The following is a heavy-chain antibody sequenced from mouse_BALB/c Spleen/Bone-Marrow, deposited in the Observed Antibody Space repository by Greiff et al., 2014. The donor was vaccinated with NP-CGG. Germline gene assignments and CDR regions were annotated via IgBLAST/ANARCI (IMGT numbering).Heavy chain of an antibody. CDR1: GLSLTSYG. D-gene: IGHD2-2*01. V-gene: IGHV2-9*02. CDR3: ARRGNGYYLDY. CDR2: IWAGGST. J-gene: IGHJ2*01. Sequence: VKVEESGPGLGAPSQSLSITCTVSGLSLTSYGVHWVRQPLGKGLEWLGVIWAGGSTNYNSALMSRLSISKDNSKSQVFLKMNSLQTDDTAMYYCARRGNGYYLDYWGQGTTLTVSS.